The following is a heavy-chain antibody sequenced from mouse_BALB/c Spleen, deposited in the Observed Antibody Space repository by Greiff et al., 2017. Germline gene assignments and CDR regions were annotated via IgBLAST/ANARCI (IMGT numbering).Heavy chain of an antibody. J-gene: IGHJ4*01. Sequence: EVILVESGGGLVKPGGSLKLSCAASGFTFSDYYMYWVRQTPEKRLEWVATISDGGSYTYYPDSVKGRFTISRDNAKNNLYLQMSSLKSEDTAMYYCATYYRYDDAMDYWGQGTSVTVSS. CDR3: ATYYRYDDAMDY. D-gene: IGHD2-14*01. CDR1: GFTFSDYY. CDR2: ISDGGSYT. V-gene: IGHV5-4*02.